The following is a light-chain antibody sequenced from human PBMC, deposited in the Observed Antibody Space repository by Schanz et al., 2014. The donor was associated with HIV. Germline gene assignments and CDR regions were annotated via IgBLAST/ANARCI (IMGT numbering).Light chain of an antibody. CDR2: GAS. J-gene: IGKJ4*01. CDR1: QSIGTN. Sequence: DLQMTQSPSSLSAAVGDRVTITCRAGQSIGTNVNWYQQKPGKAPKVLIYGASKLQSGAPSRFSGSGSGTEFTLTISNLEPEDFAVYHCQQRSKLLTFGGGTRVEIK. V-gene: IGKV1-39*01. CDR3: QQRSKLLT.